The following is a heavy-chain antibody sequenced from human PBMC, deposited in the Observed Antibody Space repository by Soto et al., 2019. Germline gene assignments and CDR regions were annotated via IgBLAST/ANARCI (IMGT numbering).Heavy chain of an antibody. CDR3: ARGGYYDRRAYFDY. J-gene: IGHJ4*02. CDR2: VSHSGTT. Sequence: SETLSLTCGVYGGPFSGYYWSWIRQPPGKGLEWIGEVSHSGTTNYRPSLRSRVTISVATSKNQFSLKLSSVTAADTAVYYCARGGYYDRRAYFDYWGQGILVTVSS. CDR1: GGPFSGYY. V-gene: IGHV4-34*01. D-gene: IGHD3-16*01.